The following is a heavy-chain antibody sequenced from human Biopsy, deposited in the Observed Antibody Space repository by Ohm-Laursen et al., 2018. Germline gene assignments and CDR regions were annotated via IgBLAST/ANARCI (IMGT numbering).Heavy chain of an antibody. CDR3: ARDRREHYQFDS. J-gene: IGHJ4*02. CDR2: IWYDGSDQ. CDR1: GFIFKSYG. D-gene: IGHD1-26*01. Sequence: SLRLSCSASGFIFKSYGMHWVRQAPGKGLEWVALIWYDGSDQYYADSVKGRFTISRDNSKNTVYLQMNSLRAGDTAVCYCARDRREHYQFDSWGQGTRVTVSS. V-gene: IGHV3-33*01.